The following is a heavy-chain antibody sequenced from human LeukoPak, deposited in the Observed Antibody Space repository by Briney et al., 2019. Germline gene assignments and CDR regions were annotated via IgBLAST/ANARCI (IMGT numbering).Heavy chain of an antibody. Sequence: PGGSLRLSCAASGFTFSSYAMSWVRQAPGKGLEWVSAISGSGGSTYYADSVKGRFTISRDNSKNTLYLQMNSLRAEDTAVYYCAKVPEVEMATSDAFDIWGQGTMVTVSS. CDR1: GFTFSSYA. CDR2: ISGSGGST. V-gene: IGHV3-23*01. J-gene: IGHJ3*02. CDR3: AKVPEVEMATSDAFDI. D-gene: IGHD5-24*01.